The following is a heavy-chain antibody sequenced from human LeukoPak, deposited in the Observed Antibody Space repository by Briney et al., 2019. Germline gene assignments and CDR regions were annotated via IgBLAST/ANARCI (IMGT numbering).Heavy chain of an antibody. D-gene: IGHD5-18*01. CDR3: ARSDSNWSCDS. V-gene: IGHV1-3*01. CDR1: GYAFPHYG. CDR2: INAGNDDDT. Sequence: ASVKVSCKASGYAFPHYGVQWVRQAPGQTLEWMGWINAGNDDDTKYSQKFQARLTMTTDTSATTVYMELNSLRSEDTAVYYCARSDSNWSCDSWGQGTLVTVSS. J-gene: IGHJ4*02.